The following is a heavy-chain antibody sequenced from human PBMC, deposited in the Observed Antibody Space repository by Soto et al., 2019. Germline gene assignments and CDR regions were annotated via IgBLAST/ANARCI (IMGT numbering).Heavy chain of an antibody. Sequence: GSGPTLVNPTQTLTLTCTFSGFSLSTGGMGVGWIRQPPGKALEWLALIYWDGDRRYRPSLMIRLTIAKDTSKNQVVLTMTNMDPVDTATYYCVHSRCGGDCLQSYSSHYYYGMDIWGQGTTVTVSS. CDR2: IYWDGDR. D-gene: IGHD2-21*02. CDR1: GFSLSTGGMG. J-gene: IGHJ6*02. V-gene: IGHV2-5*02. CDR3: VHSRCGGDCLQSYSSHYYYGMDI.